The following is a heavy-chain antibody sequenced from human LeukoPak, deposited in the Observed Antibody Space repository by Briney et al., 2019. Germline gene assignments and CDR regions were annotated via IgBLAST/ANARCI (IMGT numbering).Heavy chain of an antibody. D-gene: IGHD2-15*01. Sequence: LWVSVKVSCKASGYIFNAYYLHWVRQAPGQGLEWMGWINPNSGGTNYAQEFQGRVTMTRDTSISTAFLDLRRITSDDTAVYYCARGFCSGGDCYQRPNFDYWGRGTLVTVSS. J-gene: IGHJ4*02. CDR2: INPNSGGT. V-gene: IGHV1-2*02. CDR3: ARGFCSGGDCYQRPNFDY. CDR1: GYIFNAYY.